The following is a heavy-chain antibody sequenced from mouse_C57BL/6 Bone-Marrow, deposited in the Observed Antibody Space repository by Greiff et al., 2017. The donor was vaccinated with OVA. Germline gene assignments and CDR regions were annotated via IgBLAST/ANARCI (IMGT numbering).Heavy chain of an antibody. D-gene: IGHD2-3*01. Sequence: EVQVVESGGDLVKPGGSLKLSCAASGFTFSSYGMSWVRQTPDKRLEWVATISSGGSYTYYPDSVKGRFTISRDNAKNTLYLQMSSLKSEDTAMYYCARHDGYPDYWGQGTTLTVSS. CDR1: GFTFSSYG. J-gene: IGHJ2*01. V-gene: IGHV5-6*01. CDR2: ISSGGSYT. CDR3: ARHDGYPDY.